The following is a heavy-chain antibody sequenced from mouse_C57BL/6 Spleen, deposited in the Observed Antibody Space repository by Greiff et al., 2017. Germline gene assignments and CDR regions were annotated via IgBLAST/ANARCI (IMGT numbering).Heavy chain of an antibody. J-gene: IGHJ4*01. Sequence: EVMLLESGGDLVKPGGSLKLSCAASGFTFSSYGMSWVRQTPDKRLEWVATISSGGSYTYYPDSVKGRFTISRDNAKNTLYLQMSSLKSEDTAMYYCAKRNASSDSSGYDYAMDYWGQGTSVTVSS. V-gene: IGHV5-6*02. CDR1: GFTFSSYG. CDR3: AKRNASSDSSGYDYAMDY. D-gene: IGHD3-2*02. CDR2: ISSGGSYT.